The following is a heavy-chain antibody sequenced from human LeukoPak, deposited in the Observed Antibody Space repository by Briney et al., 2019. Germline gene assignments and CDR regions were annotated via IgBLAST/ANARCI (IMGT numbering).Heavy chain of an antibody. CDR1: GFTFSSNY. CDR3: ARDRSGYSNAFDI. CDR2: IYSGGST. V-gene: IGHV3-66*01. Sequence: PGGSLRLSCAASGFTFSSNYMSWVRQAPGKGLEWVSVIYSGGSTYYADSVKGRFTISRDNSKNTLYLQMNSLRAEDTAVYYCARDRSGYSNAFDIWGQGTMVTVSS. D-gene: IGHD3-22*01. J-gene: IGHJ3*02.